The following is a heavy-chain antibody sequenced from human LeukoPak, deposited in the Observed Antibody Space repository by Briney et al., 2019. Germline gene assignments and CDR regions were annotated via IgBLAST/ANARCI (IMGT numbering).Heavy chain of an antibody. V-gene: IGHV3-23*01. J-gene: IGHJ4*02. CDR3: AKEGGSGWYYFDY. CDR2: ISGGGGST. D-gene: IGHD6-19*01. CDR1: GFTFTSYS. Sequence: GGSLRLSCAASGFTFTSYSMNWVRQAPGKGLEWVSTISGGGGSTYCADSVKGRFTISRDNSKNTLYLQVNSLRAEDTALYYCAKEGGSGWYYFDYWGRGALVTVSS.